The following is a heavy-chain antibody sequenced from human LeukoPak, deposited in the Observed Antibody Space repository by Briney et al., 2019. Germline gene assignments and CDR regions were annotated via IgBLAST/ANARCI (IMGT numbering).Heavy chain of an antibody. CDR2: IDWDDDT. CDR1: GFSLNASGVC. CDR3: ARMNRGNYFDY. D-gene: IGHD7-27*01. J-gene: IGHJ4*02. Sequence: SGPTLVNPTQTLTLTCTFSGFSLNASGVCVSWIRQPPGKALEWLARIDWDDDTYYSTSLNTRLTISKDTSKNQVVLTMTNMDPVDTATYYCARMNRGNYFDYWGQGTLVTVSS. V-gene: IGHV2-70*11.